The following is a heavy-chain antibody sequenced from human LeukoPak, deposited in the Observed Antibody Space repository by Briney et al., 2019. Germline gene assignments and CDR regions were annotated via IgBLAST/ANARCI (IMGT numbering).Heavy chain of an antibody. CDR1: GYTFTGYY. CDR3: ARGAYYDILTGYYSLYFDY. D-gene: IGHD3-9*01. V-gene: IGHV1-2*02. Sequence: ASVKVSCKASGYTFTGYYMHWVRQAPGQGLEWMGWINPNSGGTNYAQKFQGRVTMTRDTSISTAYMELRSLRSDDTAVYYCARGAYYDILTGYYSLYFDYWGQGTPVTVSS. J-gene: IGHJ4*02. CDR2: INPNSGGT.